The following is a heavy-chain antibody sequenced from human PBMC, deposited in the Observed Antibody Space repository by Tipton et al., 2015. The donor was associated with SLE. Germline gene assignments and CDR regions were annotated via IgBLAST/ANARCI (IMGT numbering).Heavy chain of an antibody. CDR2: IYYSGST. J-gene: IGHJ4*02. CDR1: GGSISSGGYY. CDR3: ARSSYDSSGYYYYFDS. D-gene: IGHD3-22*01. V-gene: IGHV4-31*03. Sequence: TLSLTCTVSGGSISSGGYYWSWIRQHPGKGLEWIGYIYYSGSTYYNPSLKSRVTISVDTSKNQFSLKLSSVTAADTAVYYCARSSYDSSGYYYYFDSWGQGTLVTVSS.